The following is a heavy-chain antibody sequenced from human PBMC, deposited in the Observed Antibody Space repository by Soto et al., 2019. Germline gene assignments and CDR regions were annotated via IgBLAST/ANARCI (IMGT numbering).Heavy chain of an antibody. CDR1: GFIFNNYV. J-gene: IGHJ3*01. V-gene: IGHV3-23*01. CDR3: TRGLGSLDPFDA. D-gene: IGHD3-16*01. Sequence: EVLLLESGGGFVQPGGSLRRSCAASGFIFNNYVMTWVRQAPGKGLEWVSGVKGNGGSTHYADSVTGRFTISRDDSKNALYLQMNSLRADDTAVYHCTRGLGSLDPFDAWGPGTRVTVSS. CDR2: VKGNGGST.